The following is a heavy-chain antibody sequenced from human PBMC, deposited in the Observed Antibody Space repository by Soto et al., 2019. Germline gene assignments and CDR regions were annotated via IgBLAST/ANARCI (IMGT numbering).Heavy chain of an antibody. D-gene: IGHD4-17*01. CDR1: GFDFSGYG. V-gene: IGHV3-33*01. J-gene: IGHJ4*02. Sequence: QVQLVESGGGVVQVGGSLRLSCAASGFDFSGYGMHWVRQAPGKGLEWVALIWYDGSKTYHADSVKGRFAISRDDSKSTLFLQMSSLRVDYTAVYYCVRDPATVTSYFDYWGQGALVTVSS. CDR2: IWYDGSKT. CDR3: VRDPATVTSYFDY.